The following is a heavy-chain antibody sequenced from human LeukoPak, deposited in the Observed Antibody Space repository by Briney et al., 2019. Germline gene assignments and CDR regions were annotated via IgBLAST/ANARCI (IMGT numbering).Heavy chain of an antibody. J-gene: IGHJ4*02. D-gene: IGHD3-9*01. Sequence: SVKVSCKASGHMFTNYIYIWVRQAPGQGLEWVGGINTIFGTANYAQRFQGRVTIIADKLASTTYMELSRLRSDDTAVYYCARGGTITSREYFESLDLWGQGTLVTVSS. V-gene: IGHV1-69*06. CDR1: GHMFTNYI. CDR3: ARGGTITSREYFESLDL. CDR2: INTIFGTA.